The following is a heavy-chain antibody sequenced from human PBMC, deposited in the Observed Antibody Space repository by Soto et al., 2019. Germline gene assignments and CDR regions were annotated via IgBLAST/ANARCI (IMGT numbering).Heavy chain of an antibody. CDR3: AAGGVLPRYY. CDR1: GGSISSGGYS. J-gene: IGHJ4*02. D-gene: IGHD2-15*01. V-gene: IGHV4-30-2*01. Sequence: QLQLQESGSGLVKPSQTLSLTCAVSGGSISSGGYSWSWIRQPPGKGLEWLGYIYHSGSTYYNPSLKIRVTISVDRSKTQFALKLSSVTAADTAVYYCAAGGVLPRYYWGQGTLVTVSS. CDR2: IYHSGST.